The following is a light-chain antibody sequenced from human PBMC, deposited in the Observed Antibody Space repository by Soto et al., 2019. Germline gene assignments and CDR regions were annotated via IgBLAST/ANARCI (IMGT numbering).Light chain of an antibody. CDR1: KLGDKY. V-gene: IGLV3-1*01. CDR3: QAWDSSAVV. CDR2: QDS. Sequence: SYELTQPPSVSVSPGQTASITCSGDKLGDKYACWYQQKPGQSPVLVIYQDSKRPSGIPERFSGSNSGNTATLTIIGTQAMDEADYYCQAWDSSAVVFGGVTQLTVL. J-gene: IGLJ2*01.